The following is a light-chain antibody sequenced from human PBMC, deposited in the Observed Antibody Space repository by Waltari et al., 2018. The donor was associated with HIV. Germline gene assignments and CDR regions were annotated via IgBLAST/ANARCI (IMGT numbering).Light chain of an antibody. CDR1: QSISSW. V-gene: IGKV1-5*03. Sequence: DIQMTQSHSTLSASVRDRVTITCRASQSISSWLAWYQQKPGKAPNLLIYKASSLESGVPSRFSGSGSGTEFTLTISSLQPDDFATYYCQQYNSYPYTFGQGTKLEIK. J-gene: IGKJ2*01. CDR3: QQYNSYPYT. CDR2: KAS.